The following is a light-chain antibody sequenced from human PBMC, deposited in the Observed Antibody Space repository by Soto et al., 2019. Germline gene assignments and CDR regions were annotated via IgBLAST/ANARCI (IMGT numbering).Light chain of an antibody. Sequence: QSGLTQHPSASGSPGQSVAISFTGTSSDVGGYNYVSWYQQHPGKAPKLMIYEVNKRPSGVPDRFSGSKSGNTASLTVSGLQAEDEADYYCSSYAGSSNVFGTGTKVTVL. J-gene: IGLJ1*01. CDR2: EVN. CDR1: SSDVGGYNY. CDR3: SSYAGSSNV. V-gene: IGLV2-8*01.